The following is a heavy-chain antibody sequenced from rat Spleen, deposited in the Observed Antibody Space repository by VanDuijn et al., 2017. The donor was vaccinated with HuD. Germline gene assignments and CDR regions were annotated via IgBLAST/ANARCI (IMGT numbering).Heavy chain of an antibody. Sequence: EVQLVESGGGLVQPGNSLKLSCAASGFTFSNYDMAWVRQAPTKGPEWVASISFDGSTTYYRDSVRGRFTIARDDTKSTLYLQMNSLRSEDTATYYCTTENYWFAYWGQGTLVTVSS. CDR1: GFTFSNYD. V-gene: IGHV5S23*01. CDR2: ISFDGSTT. CDR3: TTENYWFAY. D-gene: IGHD1-10*01. J-gene: IGHJ3*01.